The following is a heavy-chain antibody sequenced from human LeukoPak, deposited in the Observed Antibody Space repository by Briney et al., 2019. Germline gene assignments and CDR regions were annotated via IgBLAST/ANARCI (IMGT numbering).Heavy chain of an antibody. D-gene: IGHD1-26*01. J-gene: IGHJ4*02. V-gene: IGHV4-31*03. Sequence: SETLSLTCTVSGGSISSGGHYWSWIRQHPGKDLEWIGYIYQTGSTYYSPSLKSRLTISLDTSKNQLSLKLSSVTAADTAVYYCARAGSSYLVDYWGQGTLVTVSS. CDR2: IYQTGST. CDR3: ARAGSSYLVDY. CDR1: GGSISSGGHY.